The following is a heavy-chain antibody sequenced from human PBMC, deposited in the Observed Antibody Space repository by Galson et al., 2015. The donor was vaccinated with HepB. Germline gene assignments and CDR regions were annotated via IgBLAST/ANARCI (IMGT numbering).Heavy chain of an antibody. D-gene: IGHD6-13*01. V-gene: IGHV3-7*03. Sequence: SLRLSCAASGFSFSSYWMSWVRQAPGKGLEWVANINQDGSETYYGDSVRGRVTISRDTAKNSLYLQMSSLRAEDTAVYYCAKDSSAAALDYWGQGTLVTVSS. CDR2: INQDGSET. J-gene: IGHJ4*02. CDR1: GFSFSSYW. CDR3: AKDSSAAALDY.